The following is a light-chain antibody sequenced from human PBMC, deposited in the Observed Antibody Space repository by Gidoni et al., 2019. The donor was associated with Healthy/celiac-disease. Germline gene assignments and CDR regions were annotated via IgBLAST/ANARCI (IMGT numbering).Light chain of an antibody. V-gene: IGLV2-14*01. CDR2: EVS. CDR1: SSDVGSYNY. J-gene: IGLJ1*01. Sequence: QSALTQPASVSGSPGQSITCSCTGTSSDVGSYNYVSWYQQHPGKAPKRIIYEVSNRPSGVSNRFSGSKSGNTASLTISWLQAEDEADYYCSSYTSSSTYVFGTGTKVTVL. CDR3: SSYTSSSTYV.